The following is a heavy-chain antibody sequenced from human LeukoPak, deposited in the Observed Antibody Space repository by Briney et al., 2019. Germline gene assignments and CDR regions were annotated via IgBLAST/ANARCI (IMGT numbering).Heavy chain of an antibody. V-gene: IGHV3-7*01. Sequence: GGSLRLSCAASGLTFRNYWMSWIRQAPGKGLEWAAHISEDGSNKYYVDSAKGRFTISRDNAKNSLYLQMNSLRVEDTAVYYCVSWSGKYYVTSEIPANSWGQGTLVTVSS. J-gene: IGHJ4*02. CDR3: VSWSGKYYVTSEIPANS. D-gene: IGHD3-10*02. CDR1: GLTFRNYW. CDR2: ISEDGSNK.